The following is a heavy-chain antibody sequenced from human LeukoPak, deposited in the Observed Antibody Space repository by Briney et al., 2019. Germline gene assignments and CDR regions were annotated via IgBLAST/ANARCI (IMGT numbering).Heavy chain of an antibody. V-gene: IGHV3-74*01. Sequence: GGSLRLSCAAYGFTFSSYWMHWVRQIPGKGLVWVSRINSNGLTIYAASVRDRFTISRDNGKNTIYLKMNSLRVDDTAIYYCAKAATYFYGSVTYDWFESWGQGTLVTVSS. D-gene: IGHD3-10*01. CDR3: AKAATYFYGSVTYDWFES. CDR1: GFTFSSYW. J-gene: IGHJ5*01. CDR2: INSNGLT.